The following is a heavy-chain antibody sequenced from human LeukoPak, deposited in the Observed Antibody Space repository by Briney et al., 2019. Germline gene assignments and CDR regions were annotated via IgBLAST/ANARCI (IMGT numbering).Heavy chain of an antibody. Sequence: GGSLRLSCAASGFTFSSYAMSWVRQAPGKGLEWVSYISSSGSTIYYADSVKGRFTISRDNAKNSLYLQMNSLRAEDTAVYYCARGGLYYYYYMDVWGKGTTVTVSS. CDR2: ISSSGSTI. CDR1: GFTFSSYA. V-gene: IGHV3-48*04. J-gene: IGHJ6*03. CDR3: ARGGLYYYYYMDV.